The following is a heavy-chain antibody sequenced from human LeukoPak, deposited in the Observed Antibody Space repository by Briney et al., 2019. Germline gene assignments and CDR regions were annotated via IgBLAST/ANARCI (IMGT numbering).Heavy chain of an antibody. CDR2: INHSGST. CDR1: GGSFSGCY. J-gene: IGHJ1*01. CDR3: AREGYYYDSSGRRYFQH. Sequence: SETLSLTCAVYGGSFSGCYWSWIRQPPGKGLEWIGEINHSGSTNYNPSLKSRVTISVDTSKNQFSLKLSSVTAADTAVYYCAREGYYYDSSGRRYFQHWGQGTLVTVSS. D-gene: IGHD3-22*01. V-gene: IGHV4-34*01.